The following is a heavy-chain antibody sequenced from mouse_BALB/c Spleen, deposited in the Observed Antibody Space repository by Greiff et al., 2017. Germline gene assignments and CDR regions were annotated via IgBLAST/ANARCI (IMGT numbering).Heavy chain of an antibody. J-gene: IGHJ2*01. V-gene: IGHV5-12*01. CDR3: TRHRRLTIDY. CDR2: ISDGGGST. Sequence: EVMLVESGGGLVKPGGSLSLSCAVSGFTFSDYYMYWVRQTPEKRLEWVATISDGGGSTYYPDTVKGRFTISRDNAKNTLYLQMSSLKSEDTAMYYCTRHRRLTIDYWGQGTTLTVSS. CDR1: GFTFSDYY. D-gene: IGHD1-3*01.